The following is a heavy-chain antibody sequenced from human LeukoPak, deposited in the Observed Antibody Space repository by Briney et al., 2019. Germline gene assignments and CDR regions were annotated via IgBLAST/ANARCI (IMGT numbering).Heavy chain of an antibody. CDR2: IKQDGSEK. J-gene: IGHJ4*02. CDR1: GFTFSSYW. Sequence: SGGSLRLSCAASGFTFSSYWMSWVRQAPGKGLEWVANIKQDGSEKYYVDSVKGRFTISRDNSKNTLYLQMNSLRAEDTAVYYCARGLEDSSGWYYFDYWGQGTLVTVSS. D-gene: IGHD6-19*01. V-gene: IGHV3-7*01. CDR3: ARGLEDSSGWYYFDY.